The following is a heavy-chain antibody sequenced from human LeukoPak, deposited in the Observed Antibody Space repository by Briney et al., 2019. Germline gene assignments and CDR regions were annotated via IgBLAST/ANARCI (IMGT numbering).Heavy chain of an antibody. J-gene: IGHJ4*02. V-gene: IGHV4-39*07. D-gene: IGHD6-13*01. CDR3: RGSSWYSDY. CDR1: GGSISTSNYY. CDR2: IFYSGST. Sequence: SETLSLTCTVSGGSISTSNYYWGWIRQPPGKGLEWIGNIFYSGSTYYSPSLKSRVTISLDTSRNQFSLKLSSVTAADTAVYYCRGSSWYSDYWGREPWSPSPQ.